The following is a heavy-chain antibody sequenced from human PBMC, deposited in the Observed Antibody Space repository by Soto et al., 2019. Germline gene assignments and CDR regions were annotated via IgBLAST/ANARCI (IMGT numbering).Heavy chain of an antibody. D-gene: IGHD3-3*01. CDR3: ARESYDFWSGYYLSAPGEGRNWFDP. V-gene: IGHV4-39*07. CDR1: GGSISSSSYS. J-gene: IGHJ5*02. CDR2: IYYSGST. Sequence: SETLSLTCTVSGGSISSSSYSWGWIHQPPGKGLEWFGCIYYSGSTNYNPSLKSRVTISVDTSKNQFSLRLSSVTAADTAVYYCARESYDFWSGYYLSAPGEGRNWFDPWGQGTLVTVSS.